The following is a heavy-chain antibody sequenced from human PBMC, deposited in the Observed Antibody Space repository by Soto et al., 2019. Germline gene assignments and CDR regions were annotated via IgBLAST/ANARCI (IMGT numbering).Heavy chain of an antibody. D-gene: IGHD3-22*01. CDR3: AREATITYYYDSSGYAYYSYFDY. Sequence: SETLSLTCTVSGGSISSYYWSWIRQPPGKGLEWIGYIYYSGSTNYNPSLKSRVTISVDTSKNPFSLKLSSVTAADTAVYYCAREATITYYYDSSGYAYYSYFDYWGQGTLVTVSS. CDR1: GGSISSYY. J-gene: IGHJ4*02. V-gene: IGHV4-59*01. CDR2: IYYSGST.